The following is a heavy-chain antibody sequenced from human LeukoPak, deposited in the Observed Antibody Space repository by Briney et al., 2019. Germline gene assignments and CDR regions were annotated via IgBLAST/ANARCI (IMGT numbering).Heavy chain of an antibody. Sequence: GESLKMSCKGTGYSFPSYCIGWVRQMPGKGLEWMGIFYLGDSDTRYSPSFQGPVTISADKSISTAYLQWSSLKASDTAMYFCARSNPFEFWGQGTLVTVSS. J-gene: IGHJ4*02. CDR1: GYSFPSYC. CDR2: FYLGDSDT. CDR3: ARSNPFEF. V-gene: IGHV5-51*01.